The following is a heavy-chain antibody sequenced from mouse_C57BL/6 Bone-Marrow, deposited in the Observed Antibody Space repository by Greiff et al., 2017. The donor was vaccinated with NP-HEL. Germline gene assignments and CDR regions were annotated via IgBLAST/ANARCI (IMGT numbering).Heavy chain of an antibody. CDR3: ARRDSSGPWFAY. CDR1: GYTFTSYW. J-gene: IGHJ3*01. V-gene: IGHV1-69*01. D-gene: IGHD3-2*02. CDR2: IDPSDSYT. Sequence: QVQLQQPGAELVMPGASVKLSCKASGYTFTSYWMHWVKQRPGQGLEWIGEIDPSDSYTNYNQKFKGKSTLTVDKSSSTAYMQLSSLTSEDSAVYYCARRDSSGPWFAYWGKGTLVTVSA.